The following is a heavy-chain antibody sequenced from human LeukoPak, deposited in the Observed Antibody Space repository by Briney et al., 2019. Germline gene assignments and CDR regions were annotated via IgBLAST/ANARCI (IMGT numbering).Heavy chain of an antibody. CDR3: AKDAGYDRFGELSAFDI. J-gene: IGHJ3*02. D-gene: IGHD3-10*01. V-gene: IGHV3-74*01. CDR2: INIDGSIT. Sequence: GGSLRLSCAASGFTFSNYWMHWVRQAPGKGLVWVSRINIDGSITSYTDSVKGRFTISRDNAKNSLYLQMNSLRAEDMALYYCAKDAGYDRFGELSAFDIWGQGTMVTVSS. CDR1: GFTFSNYW.